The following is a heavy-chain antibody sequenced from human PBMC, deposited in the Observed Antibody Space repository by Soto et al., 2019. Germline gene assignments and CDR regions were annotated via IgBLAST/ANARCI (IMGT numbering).Heavy chain of an antibody. CDR1: GGTFSSYT. D-gene: IGHD5-12*01. V-gene: IGHV1-69*04. Sequence: SVKVSCKASGGTFSSYTISWVRQAPGQGLEWMGRIIPILGIANYAQKFQGRVTITADKSTSTAYMELSSLRSEDTAVYYCARDIREYSGYADGGWGQGTLVPVSS. CDR2: IIPILGIA. CDR3: ARDIREYSGYADGG. J-gene: IGHJ4*02.